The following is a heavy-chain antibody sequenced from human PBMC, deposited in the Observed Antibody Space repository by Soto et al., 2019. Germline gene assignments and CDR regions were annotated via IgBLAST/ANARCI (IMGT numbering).Heavy chain of an antibody. CDR3: SRIRGATGDRYFDY. D-gene: IGHD7-27*01. Sequence: ESGPTLVNPTQTLTLTCNFSGFSLSTSGMCVSWIRQPPGKALEWLALIDWDGNRYYSTSLKTRLTISKDTSKNQVVLTMTYMDPVDTATYYCSRIRGATGDRYFDYWGQGALVTVSS. V-gene: IGHV2-70*01. CDR2: IDWDGNR. CDR1: GFSLSTSGMC. J-gene: IGHJ4*02.